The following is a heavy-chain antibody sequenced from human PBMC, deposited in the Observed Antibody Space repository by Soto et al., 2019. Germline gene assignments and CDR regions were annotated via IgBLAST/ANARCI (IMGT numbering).Heavy chain of an antibody. J-gene: IGHJ4*02. D-gene: IGHD3-22*01. CDR2: ISTNNGNT. CDR1: GYTFTTYG. Sequence: QVQLVQSGAEVKKPGASVKVSCKASGYTFTTYGMSWVRQAPGQGLDWMGWISTNNGNTKYAERLQGRVTMTTDTTTSTAYMELRSLRSDDTAVYYCARGSTDYYDNSGNYFLDYWGQGTLVTVSS. V-gene: IGHV1-18*01. CDR3: ARGSTDYYDNSGNYFLDY.